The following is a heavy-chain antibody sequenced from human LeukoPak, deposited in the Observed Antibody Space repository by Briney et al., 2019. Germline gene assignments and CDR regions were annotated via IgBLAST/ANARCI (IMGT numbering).Heavy chain of an antibody. D-gene: IGHD2-8*01. CDR1: GFTFGIYA. Sequence: GGSLRLSCAASGFTFGIYAMSWVRQAPGKGLGWVSAISGSGGSTYYADSGKGRFTISRDNSQNTLYLQMSSLRAEDTAVYYCAKDEGPNIVLIVYAPYYFDYWGQGTLVTVSS. V-gene: IGHV3-23*01. CDR2: ISGSGGST. J-gene: IGHJ4*02. CDR3: AKDEGPNIVLIVYAPYYFDY.